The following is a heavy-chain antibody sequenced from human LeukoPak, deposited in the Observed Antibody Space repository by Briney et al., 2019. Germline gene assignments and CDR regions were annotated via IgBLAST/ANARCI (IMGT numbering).Heavy chain of an antibody. D-gene: IGHD6-13*01. Sequence: GGSLRLSCAASGFTFSSYAMSWVRQAPGKGLEWVSAISGSGGSTYYADSVKGRFTISRDNSKNTLYLQMNSLRAEDTAVYYCAKALVRAPTEDYFDYWGQGTLVTVSS. CDR3: AKALVRAPTEDYFDY. CDR2: ISGSGGST. CDR1: GFTFSSYA. J-gene: IGHJ4*02. V-gene: IGHV3-23*01.